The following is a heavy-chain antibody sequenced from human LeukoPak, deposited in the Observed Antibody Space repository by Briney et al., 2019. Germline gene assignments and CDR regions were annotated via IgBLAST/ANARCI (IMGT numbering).Heavy chain of an antibody. CDR2: MNPSGGST. Sequence: ASVKVSCKASRYTFTSYYRHWVRQAPGQGLDWMAIMNPSGGSTSYAQKFQGRVTMTRDTSTSTVYMELSSLRSEDTAVYYCARDLSADYGDYNNDYWGQGTLVTVSS. CDR1: RYTFTSYY. D-gene: IGHD4-17*01. V-gene: IGHV1-46*01. CDR3: ARDLSADYGDYNNDY. J-gene: IGHJ4*02.